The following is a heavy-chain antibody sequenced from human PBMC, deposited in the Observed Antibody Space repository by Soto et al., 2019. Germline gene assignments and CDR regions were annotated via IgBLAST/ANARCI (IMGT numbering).Heavy chain of an antibody. Sequence: SETLSLTCAVSGGSLSSSNWWSWVRQPPGKGLEWIGEISQSGNTKYNTSLKSRLTISIDKSKNQFSLDLSSVTAADTAVYYCARPYYYYGMDVWGQGTTVTVSS. CDR2: ISQSGNT. J-gene: IGHJ6*02. CDR3: ARPYYYYGMDV. V-gene: IGHV4-4*02. CDR1: GGSLSSSNW.